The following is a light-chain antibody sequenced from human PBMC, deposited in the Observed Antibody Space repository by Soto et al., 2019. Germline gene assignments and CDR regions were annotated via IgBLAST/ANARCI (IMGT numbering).Light chain of an antibody. CDR1: QSVNSSY. V-gene: IGKV3-20*01. CDR3: QRYGNSPQT. Sequence: EIVLTQSPGTLSLSPGERVTLSCRASQSVNSSYLAWYQHKPGQAPRLLIYGASTRATGIPDRFSGSGSGTDFTLTIARLEPGDFAVYYCQRYGNSPQTFGQGTKVDIK. J-gene: IGKJ1*01. CDR2: GAS.